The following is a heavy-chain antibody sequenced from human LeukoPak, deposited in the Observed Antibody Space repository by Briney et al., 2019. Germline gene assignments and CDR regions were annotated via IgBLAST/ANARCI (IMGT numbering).Heavy chain of an antibody. V-gene: IGHV3-49*04. CDR2: IRSKAYGVTT. CDR1: GFTFGDYA. J-gene: IGHJ4*02. Sequence: GGSLPLSCPASGFTFGDYAMSWVRPAPGKGLEWVGFIRSKAYGVTTESAACVKGIFNISRDYSKSIAYLQMNSLKTEDTAVYYCVSTFRWDWPQPDYWGQGTLVTVSS. D-gene: IGHD2/OR15-2a*01. CDR3: VSTFRWDWPQPDY.